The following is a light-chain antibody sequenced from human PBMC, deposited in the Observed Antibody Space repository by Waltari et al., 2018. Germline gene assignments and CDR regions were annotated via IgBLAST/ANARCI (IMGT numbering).Light chain of an antibody. Sequence: QSALTQPASVSASPGQSITISCSGTGRDVGNYNLVSWYQHHPDKAPNLLIYESSTRPSGVSSRFSASTSATTASLTISGRQSEDEADYYCCSYAARSTPVVFGGGTKVTVL. CDR1: GRDVGNYNL. CDR2: ESS. V-gene: IGLV2-23*01. CDR3: CSYAARSTPVV. J-gene: IGLJ2*01.